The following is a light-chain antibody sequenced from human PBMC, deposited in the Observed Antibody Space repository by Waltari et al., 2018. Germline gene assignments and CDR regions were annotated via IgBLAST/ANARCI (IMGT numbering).Light chain of an antibody. CDR2: DVT. J-gene: IGLJ1*01. V-gene: IGLV2-11*01. Sequence: QSALTQPPSVSGSPGQSVTISCTGTSSDIGTYSFVSWYQRHPGKAPKLIIYDVTERPSGVPDRFSGSKSGNTASLTISGLQAEDEGDYFCCSYTGSYVFGNGTKVTVL. CDR1: SSDIGTYSF. CDR3: CSYTGSYV.